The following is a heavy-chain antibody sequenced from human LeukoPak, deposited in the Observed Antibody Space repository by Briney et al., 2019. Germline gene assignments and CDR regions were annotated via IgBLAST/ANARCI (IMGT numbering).Heavy chain of an antibody. Sequence: GGSLRLSCAASGFTFSSYSMNWVRQAPGKGLEWVSSISSSSSYRYYADSVKGRFTISRDNAKNSLYLQMNSLRADDTAVYYCARASAVAGTRHYWGQGTLVTVSS. CDR1: GFTFSSYS. CDR3: ARASAVAGTRHY. V-gene: IGHV3-21*01. CDR2: ISSSSSYR. D-gene: IGHD6-19*01. J-gene: IGHJ4*02.